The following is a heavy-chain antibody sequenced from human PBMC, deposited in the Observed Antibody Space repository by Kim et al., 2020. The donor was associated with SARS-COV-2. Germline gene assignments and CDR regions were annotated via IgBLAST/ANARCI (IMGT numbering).Heavy chain of an antibody. CDR2: IIPIFGTA. J-gene: IGHJ6*02. V-gene: IGHV1-69*13. Sequence: ASVKVSCKASGGTFSSYAISWVRQAPGQGLEWMGGIIPIFGTANYAQKFQGRVTITADESTSTAYMELSSLRSEDTAVYYCASQPSVYYDSSGYYPYYYYGMDVWGQGTTVTVSS. CDR3: ASQPSVYYDSSGYYPYYYYGMDV. CDR1: GGTFSSYA. D-gene: IGHD3-22*01.